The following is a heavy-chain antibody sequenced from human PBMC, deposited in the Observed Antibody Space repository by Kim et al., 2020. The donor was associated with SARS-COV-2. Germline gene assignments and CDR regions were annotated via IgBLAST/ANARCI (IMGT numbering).Heavy chain of an antibody. CDR1: GGSFSGYY. CDR2: INHSGST. J-gene: IGHJ4*02. Sequence: SETLSLTCAVYGGSFSGYYWSWIRQPPGKGLEWIGEINHSGSTNYNPSLKSRVTISVDTSKNQFSLKLSSVTAADTAVYYCARLREDKVIVVVVAATRGYYFDYWGQGTLVTVSS. CDR3: ARLREDKVIVVVVAATRGYYFDY. V-gene: IGHV4-34*01. D-gene: IGHD2-15*01.